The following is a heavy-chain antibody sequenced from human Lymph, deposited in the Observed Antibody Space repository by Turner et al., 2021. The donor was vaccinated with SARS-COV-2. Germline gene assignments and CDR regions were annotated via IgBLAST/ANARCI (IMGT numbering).Heavy chain of an antibody. Sequence: EVQLVESGGGLVQPGGSLRLSCAASGFTFSYYWMSWFRQAPGKGLEWVANIKQDGSEKYYVDSVKGRFTISRDNAKNSLFLQMNSLRAEDTAVYYCARMGSSSWYFDYWGQGTLVTVSS. J-gene: IGHJ4*02. D-gene: IGHD1-26*01. CDR2: IKQDGSEK. CDR3: ARMGSSSWYFDY. CDR1: GFTFSYYW. V-gene: IGHV3-7*01.